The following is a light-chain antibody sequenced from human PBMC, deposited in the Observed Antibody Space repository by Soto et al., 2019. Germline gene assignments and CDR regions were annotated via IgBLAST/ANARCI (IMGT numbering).Light chain of an antibody. V-gene: IGLV3-1*01. CDR3: QSWDSSTGV. CDR2: QDS. Sequence: SYELTQPPSVSVSPGQTASISCSGDKLGDKYVCWYQQKPGQSPVLVIYQDSRRPSGIPERFSGSNSGNTATLTISGTQAIDEADYYCQSWDSSTGVFGGGTKLTLL. J-gene: IGLJ2*01. CDR1: KLGDKY.